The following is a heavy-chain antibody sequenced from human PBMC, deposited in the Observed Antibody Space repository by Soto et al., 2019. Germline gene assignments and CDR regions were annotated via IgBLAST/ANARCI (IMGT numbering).Heavy chain of an antibody. Sequence: GGSLRLSCAASGFTFSSYDMHWVRQATGKGLEWVSAIGTAGDTYYPGSVKGRFTISRENAKNSLYLQMNSLRAGDTAVYYCARVRPNYYGSGSYPSVGYYYYGMDVWGQGTTVTVSS. CDR2: IGTAGDT. CDR3: ARVRPNYYGSGSYPSVGYYYYGMDV. D-gene: IGHD3-10*01. V-gene: IGHV3-13*04. CDR1: GFTFSSYD. J-gene: IGHJ6*02.